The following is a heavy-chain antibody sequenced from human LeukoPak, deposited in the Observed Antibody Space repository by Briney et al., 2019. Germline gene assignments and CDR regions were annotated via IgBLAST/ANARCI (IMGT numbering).Heavy chain of an antibody. J-gene: IGHJ4*02. V-gene: IGHV4-34*01. Sequence: PSETLSLTCAVYGGSFSGYYWSWIRQPPGKGLEWIGEINHSGSTYYNPSLKSRVTISVDTSKNQFSLKLSSVTAADTAVYYCARYMVRGVIPTNSDDYWGQGTLVTVSS. CDR1: GGSFSGYY. CDR3: ARYMVRGVIPTNSDDY. CDR2: INHSGST. D-gene: IGHD3-10*01.